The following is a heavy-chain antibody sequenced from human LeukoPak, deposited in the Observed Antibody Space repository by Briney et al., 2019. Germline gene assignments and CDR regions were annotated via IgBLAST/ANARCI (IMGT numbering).Heavy chain of an antibody. J-gene: IGHJ5*01. CDR3: AKGLYYDFWSGYLAS. Sequence: PGGSLRLSCAASGFTFSSYAMSWVRQAPGKGLEWVSAISGSGGSTYYADSVKGRFTISRDNSKNTLYLQMNSLRAEDTAVYYCAKGLYYDFWSGYLASWGQGTLVTVSS. D-gene: IGHD3-3*01. CDR1: GFTFSSYA. CDR2: ISGSGGST. V-gene: IGHV3-23*01.